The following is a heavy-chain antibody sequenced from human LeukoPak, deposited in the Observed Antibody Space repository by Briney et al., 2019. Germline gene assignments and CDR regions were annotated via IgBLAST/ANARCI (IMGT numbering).Heavy chain of an antibody. J-gene: IGHJ4*02. D-gene: IGHD5-12*01. CDR2: ISGSGGST. CDR3: AKDLDSGYGGNY. V-gene: IGHV3-23*01. Sequence: GGSLRLSCAASEFTFSSYAMSWVRQAPGKGLEWVSAISGSGGSTYYADSVKGRFTISRDNSKNTLYLQMNSLRAEDTAVYYCAKDLDSGYGGNYWGQGTLVTVSS. CDR1: EFTFSSYA.